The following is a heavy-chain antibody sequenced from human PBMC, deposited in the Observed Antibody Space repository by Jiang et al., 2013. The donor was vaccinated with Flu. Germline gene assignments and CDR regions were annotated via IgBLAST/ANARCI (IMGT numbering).Heavy chain of an antibody. Sequence: VQLVESGAEVKKPGSSVKVSCKASGGTFSSYAFSWVRQAPGQGLEWMGGIIPIFGITDYAQKFQGRLTITADESTDESTSTAYMELSSLRTDDTAVYYCARGVGGYSYGYFDDYWGQGTLVTVSS. V-gene: IGHV1-69*01. CDR3: ARGVGGYSYGYFDDY. CDR2: IIPIFGIT. CDR1: GGTFSSYA. D-gene: IGHD5-18*01. J-gene: IGHJ4*02.